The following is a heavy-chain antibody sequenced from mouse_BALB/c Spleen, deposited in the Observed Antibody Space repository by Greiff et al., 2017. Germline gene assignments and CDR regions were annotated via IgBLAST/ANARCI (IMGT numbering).Heavy chain of an antibody. CDR3: TREGYALFDY. V-gene: IGHV1-5*01. CDR2: IYPGNSDT. J-gene: IGHJ2*01. D-gene: IGHD3-1*01. CDR1: GYTFTSYW. Sequence: EVQLQQSGTVLARPGASVKMSCKASGYTFTSYWMHWVKQRPGQGLEWIGAIYPGNSDTSYNQKFKGKSKLTAVTSTSTAYMELSSLTNEDSAVYYCTREGYALFDYWGQVTTLTVSS.